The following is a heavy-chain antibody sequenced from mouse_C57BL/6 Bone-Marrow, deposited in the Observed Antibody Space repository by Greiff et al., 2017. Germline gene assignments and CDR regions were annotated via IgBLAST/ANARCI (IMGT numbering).Heavy chain of an antibody. CDR2: INPGSGGT. CDR3: ARSKSWDSWFDY. CDR1: GYAFTNYL. V-gene: IGHV1-54*01. Sequence: VQLQQSGAELVRPGASVKVSCKASGYAFTNYLIAWVKQRPGQGLEWIGVINPGSGGTNYNEKFKGKATLTADTSSSTAYMQLSSLTSEDSAVYYCARSKSWDSWFDYWGQGTLVTVSA. D-gene: IGHD4-1*01. J-gene: IGHJ3*01.